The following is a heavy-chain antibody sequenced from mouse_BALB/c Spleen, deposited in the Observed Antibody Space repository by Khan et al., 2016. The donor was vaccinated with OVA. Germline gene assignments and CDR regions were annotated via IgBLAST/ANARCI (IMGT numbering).Heavy chain of an antibody. Sequence: EVELVESGGDLVKPGGSLKLSCAASGFTFSTYGMSWVRQTPDKRLEWVATVSTGGGYTYYPDSVKGRFTISRDNAKNTLYLQMSSLKSEDTAMFYYARGAYYYDREGFAYWGQGTLVTVSA. V-gene: IGHV5-6*01. CDR3: ARGAYYYDREGFAY. CDR1: GFTFSTYG. D-gene: IGHD1-1*01. CDR2: VSTGGGYT. J-gene: IGHJ3*01.